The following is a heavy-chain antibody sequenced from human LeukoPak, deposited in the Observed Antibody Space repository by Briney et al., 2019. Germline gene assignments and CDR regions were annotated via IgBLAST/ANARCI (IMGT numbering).Heavy chain of an antibody. J-gene: IGHJ6*02. V-gene: IGHV3-74*01. D-gene: IGHD6-13*01. Sequence: GGSLRLSCAASGFTFSTYWMHWVRQAPGKGLVWVSRINGDESSTNYADSVKGRFTISRDNAKKTLYLQMNSLRAEDTAVFYCARDGRGISAAGSPYGMDVWGQGTTVTVSS. CDR2: INGDESST. CDR1: GFTFSTYW. CDR3: ARDGRGISAAGSPYGMDV.